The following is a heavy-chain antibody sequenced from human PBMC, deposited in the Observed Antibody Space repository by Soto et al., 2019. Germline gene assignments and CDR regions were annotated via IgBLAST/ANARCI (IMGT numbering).Heavy chain of an antibody. CDR1: GYSFTSYW. CDR3: ARHQAYDAFDI. V-gene: IGHV5-10-1*01. Sequence: GESMKISWKGAGYSFTSYWISWVRQMPGKGLEWMGRIDPSDSYTNYSPSFQGHVTISADKSISTAYLQWSSLKASDTAMYYCARHQAYDAFDIWGQGTMVTVSS. CDR2: IDPSDSYT. J-gene: IGHJ3*02.